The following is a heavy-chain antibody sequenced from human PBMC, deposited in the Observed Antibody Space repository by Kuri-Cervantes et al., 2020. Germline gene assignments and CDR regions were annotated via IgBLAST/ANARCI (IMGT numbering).Heavy chain of an antibody. D-gene: IGHD2-2*01. Sequence: SVKVSCKASGGTFSSYAISWVRQAPGQGLEWMGGIIPIFGTANYAQKFQGRVTITAGESTSTAYMELSSLRSEDTAVYYCASRYCRTTSCRLFGLDVWGPGTAVTVSS. CDR3: ASRYCRTTSCRLFGLDV. CDR1: GGTFSSYA. J-gene: IGHJ6*02. CDR2: IIPIFGTA. V-gene: IGHV1-69*13.